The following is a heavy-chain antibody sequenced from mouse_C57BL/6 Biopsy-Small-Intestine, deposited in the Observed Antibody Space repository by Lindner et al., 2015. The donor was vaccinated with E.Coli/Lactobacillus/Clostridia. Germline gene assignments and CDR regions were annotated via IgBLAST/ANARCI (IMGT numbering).Heavy chain of an antibody. J-gene: IGHJ2*01. Sequence: VQLQESGPELVKPGASVKMSCKASGYTFTDYYMNWVKQSHGKSLEWIGRFNPSNGGTSYNQKFKGKATLTVDKSLSTAYMQLNSLTSEDSAVYYCARDGPKDYFDYWGQGTTLIVSS. CDR2: FNPSNGGT. CDR3: ARDGPKDYFDY. V-gene: IGHV1-19*01. D-gene: IGHD2-3*01. CDR1: GYTFTDYY.